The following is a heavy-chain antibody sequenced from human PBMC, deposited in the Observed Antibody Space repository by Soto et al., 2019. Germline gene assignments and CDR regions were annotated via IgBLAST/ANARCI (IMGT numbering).Heavy chain of an antibody. Sequence: GGSLRLSCAASGFTFSSHEMNWVRQAPGKGLEWISYISGSGNITYYADSVKGRFTVSRDNAQKSLYLQMNSLRVEDTAVYYCARGGVYWGQGTLVTVSS. J-gene: IGHJ4*02. CDR2: ISGSGNIT. CDR1: GFTFSSHE. V-gene: IGHV3-48*03. D-gene: IGHD2-8*01. CDR3: ARGGVY.